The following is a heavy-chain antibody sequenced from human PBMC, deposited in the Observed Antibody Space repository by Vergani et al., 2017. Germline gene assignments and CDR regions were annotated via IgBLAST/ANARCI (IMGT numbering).Heavy chain of an antibody. V-gene: IGHV1-2*06. CDR1: GYTFTGYY. CDR2: INPNSGGT. CDR3: ARGGSYYRATLDFDY. D-gene: IGHD2-8*01. J-gene: IGHJ4*02. Sequence: QVQLVQSGAEVKKPGASVKVSCKASGYTFTGYYMHWVRQAPGQGREWMGRINPNSGGTNYAQKFQGRVTMTRDTSISTAYMELSRLRSDDTAVYYCARGGSYYRATLDFDYWGQGTLVTVSS.